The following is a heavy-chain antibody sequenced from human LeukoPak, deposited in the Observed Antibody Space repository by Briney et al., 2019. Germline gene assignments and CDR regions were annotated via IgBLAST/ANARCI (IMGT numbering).Heavy chain of an antibody. V-gene: IGHV3-30*04. CDR2: ILYDGSNK. Sequence: PGRSLRLSCAASGFTFSSYAMHWVRQAPGKGLEWVAVILYDGSNKYYADSVKGRFTISRDNSKNTLYLQMNSLRAEDTAVYYCARERSEEMATMDDAFDIWGQGTMVTVSS. D-gene: IGHD5-24*01. CDR1: GFTFSSYA. CDR3: ARERSEEMATMDDAFDI. J-gene: IGHJ3*02.